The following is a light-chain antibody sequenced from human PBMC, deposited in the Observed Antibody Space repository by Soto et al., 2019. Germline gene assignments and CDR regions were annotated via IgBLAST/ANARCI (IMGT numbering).Light chain of an antibody. Sequence: AIRMTQSPSSLSASTGDRVTITCRARQGISSYLAWYQQKPGKAPKLLIYAASTLQSGVPSRFSGSGSGTDFTLTISSLQSEDFATYYCQQYYSYPSLTFGGGTKVEIK. CDR3: QQYYSYPSLT. J-gene: IGKJ4*01. CDR1: QGISSY. V-gene: IGKV1-8*01. CDR2: AAS.